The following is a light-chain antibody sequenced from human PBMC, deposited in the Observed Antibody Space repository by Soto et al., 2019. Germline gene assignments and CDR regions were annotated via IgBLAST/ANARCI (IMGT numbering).Light chain of an antibody. V-gene: IGKV3-15*01. CDR3: QQYNNWPLT. CDR1: QSVSSN. Sequence: EIVMTQSPATLSVSAGERATLSCRASQSVSSNLAWYQQKPGQAPRLLIYGASTRATGIPARFSGSGSGTEFTLTISSLHSEDFAVYYCQQYNNWPLTFGGATKVDIK. CDR2: GAS. J-gene: IGKJ4*01.